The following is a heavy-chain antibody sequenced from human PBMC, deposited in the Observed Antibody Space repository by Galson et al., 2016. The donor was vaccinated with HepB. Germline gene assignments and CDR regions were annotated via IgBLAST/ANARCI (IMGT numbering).Heavy chain of an antibody. V-gene: IGHV5-51*01. D-gene: IGHD3-10*01. J-gene: IGHJ4*02. CDR3: ARQHYGSETYDRHFDQ. CDR1: GYRFANYW. Sequence: QSGAEVKKPGEPLKISCQGSGYRFANYWIAWVRQMPGKGLEWMGIIYPDDSDTSYGPSFQGQVTISVDKSVSTAYLEWKSLKASDTAMYFCARQHYGSETYDRHFDQWGQGTLVTVSS. CDR2: IYPDDSDT.